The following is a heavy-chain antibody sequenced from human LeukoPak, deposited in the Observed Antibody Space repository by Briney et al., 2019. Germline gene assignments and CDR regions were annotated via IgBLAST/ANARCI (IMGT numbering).Heavy chain of an antibody. CDR3: ARGPTVVPYYFDY. Sequence: GESLQISCKGSGYSFTSYWIGWVRPMPGKGLEWMGIIYPGDSDTRYSPSFQGQVTISADKSISTAYLQWSSLKASDTAMYYCARGPTVVPYYFDYWGQGTLVTVSS. CDR1: GYSFTSYW. V-gene: IGHV5-51*01. J-gene: IGHJ4*02. D-gene: IGHD4-23*01. CDR2: IYPGDSDT.